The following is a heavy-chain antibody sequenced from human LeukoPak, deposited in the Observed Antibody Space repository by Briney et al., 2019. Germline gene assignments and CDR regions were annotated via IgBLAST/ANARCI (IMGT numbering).Heavy chain of an antibody. Sequence: PGGSLRLSCAASGFTFSSYCMSWVRQAPGKGLEWVANIKQDGSEKYYVDSVKGRFTISRDNAKNSLYLQMNSLRAEDTAVYYCARDSYDSSGYSKFWGQGTLVTVSS. CDR3: ARDSYDSSGYSKF. V-gene: IGHV3-7*01. CDR1: GFTFSSYC. J-gene: IGHJ4*02. D-gene: IGHD3-22*01. CDR2: IKQDGSEK.